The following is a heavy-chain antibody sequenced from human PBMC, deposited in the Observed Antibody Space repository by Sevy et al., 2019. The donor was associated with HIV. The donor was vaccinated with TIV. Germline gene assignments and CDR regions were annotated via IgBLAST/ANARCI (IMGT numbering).Heavy chain of an antibody. CDR3: ARDLSDFWSGPSSYYGMDV. J-gene: IGHJ6*02. CDR2: ISSSSSYI. D-gene: IGHD3-3*01. V-gene: IGHV3-21*01. Sequence: GGSLRLSCAASGFTFSSSAMNWVRQAPGKGLEWVSSISSSSSYIYYADSVKGRFTISRDNAKNSLYLQMNSLRAEDTAVYYCARDLSDFWSGPSSYYGMDVWGQGTTVTVSS. CDR1: GFTFSSSA.